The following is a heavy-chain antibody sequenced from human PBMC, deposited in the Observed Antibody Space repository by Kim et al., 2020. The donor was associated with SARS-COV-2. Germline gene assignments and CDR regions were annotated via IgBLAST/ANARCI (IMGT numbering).Heavy chain of an antibody. J-gene: IGHJ1*01. V-gene: IGHV1-69*13. CDR1: GGTFSSYA. CDR2: IIPIFGTA. Sequence: SVKVSCKASGGTFSSYAISWVRQAPGQGLEWMGGIIPIFGTANYAQKFQGRVTITADESTSTAYMELSSLRSEDTAVYYCASPENYYDSSGYYTLPGYFQHWGQGTLVTVSS. CDR3: ASPENYYDSSGYYTLPGYFQH. D-gene: IGHD3-22*01.